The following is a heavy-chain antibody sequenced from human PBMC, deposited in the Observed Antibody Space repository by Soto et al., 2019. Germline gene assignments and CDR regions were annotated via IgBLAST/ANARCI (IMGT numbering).Heavy chain of an antibody. V-gene: IGHV1-2*02. CDR3: AKELQRGLDV. CDR1: GYTFSVYP. J-gene: IGHJ6*02. CDR2: VYPSSGGT. Sequence: QVQLVQSGAEVKQPGASVKVSCKASGYTFSVYPLHWVRQAPGQGLEWMGWVYPSSGGTSYAQRFEGRVTMTRDTSINTAYMELSRLTSDDTAVYYCAKELQRGLDVWGQGTTVIVSS. D-gene: IGHD1-7*01.